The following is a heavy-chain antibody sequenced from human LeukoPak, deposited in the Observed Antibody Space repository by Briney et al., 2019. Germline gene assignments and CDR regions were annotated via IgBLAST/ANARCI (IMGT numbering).Heavy chain of an antibody. J-gene: IGHJ4*02. CDR2: ISTSGSYI. D-gene: IGHD6-13*01. CDR3: ARDSSPDY. Sequence: PGGSLRLSCAVSGFTFSSYSMNWVRQAPGKGLEWVSSISTSGSYIDYADSVRGRFTISRDNAQNSLFLQMNSLRAGDTAVYYCARDSSPDYWGQGTLVTVSS. CDR1: GFTFSSYS. V-gene: IGHV3-21*01.